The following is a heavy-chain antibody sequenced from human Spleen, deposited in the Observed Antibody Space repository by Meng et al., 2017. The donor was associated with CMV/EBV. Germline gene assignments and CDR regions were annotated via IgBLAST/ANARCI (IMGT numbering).Heavy chain of an antibody. CDR3: AQSLLSGYYTADY. D-gene: IGHD3-3*01. J-gene: IGHJ4*02. CDR1: GSSSSTSGEG. V-gene: IGHV2-5*02. Sequence: TFSGSSSSTSGEGGGWIRQPAGKELGWLAIIYWDDDKRYSPSLKSRITITKNTYKNQVVIIMTNMDPVNTAKYHCAQSLLSGYYTADYWGQGTLVTVSS. CDR2: IYWDDDK.